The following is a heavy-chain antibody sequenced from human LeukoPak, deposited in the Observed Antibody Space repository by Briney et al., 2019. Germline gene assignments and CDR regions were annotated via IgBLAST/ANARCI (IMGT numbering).Heavy chain of an antibody. Sequence: VASVKVSCKASGYRFTSYDMHWVRQAPGQGLEWMGIINPSGGSTSYAQRFQGRVAMTRDTSTTTVYMEVNSLTSEDTAVYFCARDRPTAAPFDYWGQGTLVTVSS. CDR3: ARDRPTAAPFDY. D-gene: IGHD2-2*01. J-gene: IGHJ4*02. CDR2: INPSGGST. CDR1: GYRFTSYD. V-gene: IGHV1-46*01.